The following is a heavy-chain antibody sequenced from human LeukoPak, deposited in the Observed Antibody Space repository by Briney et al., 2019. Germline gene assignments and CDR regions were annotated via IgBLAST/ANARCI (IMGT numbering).Heavy chain of an antibody. CDR2: ISYSGVT. CDR3: ARLRLFPDYFDY. D-gene: IGHD3-22*01. CDR1: GGSFSGYY. Sequence: SETLSLTCAVYGGSFSGYYWSWIRQPPGKGLEWIGYISYSGVTNYNPSLKSRVTISVHTSKNQFSLNLSSVTAADTAVYYCARLRLFPDYFDYWGQGTLVTVSS. J-gene: IGHJ4*02. V-gene: IGHV4-59*01.